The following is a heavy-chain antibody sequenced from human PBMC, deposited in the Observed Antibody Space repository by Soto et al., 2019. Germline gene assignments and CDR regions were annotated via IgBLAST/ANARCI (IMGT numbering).Heavy chain of an antibody. CDR2: ISSNSNSI. CDR1: GFIFTTYS. J-gene: IGHJ3*02. V-gene: IGHV3-48*02. D-gene: IGHD3-3*01. CDR3: ARGSSGFDN. Sequence: EVQLEESGGGLVQPGGSLRLSCAASGFIFTTYSMNWVRQAPGKGLEWISYISSNSNSIYYADSVKGRFTISRDSVKNSLYLQMNSLRDEDTAVYYCARGSSGFDNWGQGTMVTVSS.